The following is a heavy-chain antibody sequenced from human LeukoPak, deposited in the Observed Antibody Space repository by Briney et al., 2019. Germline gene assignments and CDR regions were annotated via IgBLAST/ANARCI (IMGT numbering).Heavy chain of an antibody. Sequence: ASVKVSCKVSGYTLTELSMRWVRQAPGKGLEWMGGFDPEDGETIYAQKFQGRVTMTEDTSTDTAYMELSSLRSEDTAVYYCAREPGYCSGGSCYYYYYGMDVWGQGTTVTVSS. CDR2: FDPEDGET. CDR1: GYTLTELS. J-gene: IGHJ6*02. D-gene: IGHD2-15*01. V-gene: IGHV1-24*01. CDR3: AREPGYCSGGSCYYYYYGMDV.